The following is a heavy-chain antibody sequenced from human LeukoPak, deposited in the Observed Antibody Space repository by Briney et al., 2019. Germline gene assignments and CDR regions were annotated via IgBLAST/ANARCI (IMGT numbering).Heavy chain of an antibody. CDR2: TYYRSKWYN. CDR1: GDSVSSNSAA. V-gene: IGHV6-1*01. Sequence: QSLSLTCAISGDSVSSNSAAWNWIRQSPSRGLEWLGRTYYRSKWYNDYAVSMKSRITINADTSKNQFSLQLNSVTPEDTAVYYCARDSPGDLAVAGTFDYWGQGTLVTVSS. J-gene: IGHJ4*02. D-gene: IGHD6-19*01. CDR3: ARDSPGDLAVAGTFDY.